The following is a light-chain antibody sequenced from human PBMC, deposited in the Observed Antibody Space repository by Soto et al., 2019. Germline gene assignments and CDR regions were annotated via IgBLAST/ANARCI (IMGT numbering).Light chain of an antibody. Sequence: QSVLTQPPSVSGAPGQRVTISCTGSSSNIGAGYDVHWYQQLPGTAPKLLIYGNSNRPSGVPDRFSGSKSGTSASLAITGLQAEDEADYYCQSYDSSLSGVXXXGXTKLXVL. J-gene: IGLJ2*01. V-gene: IGLV1-40*01. CDR2: GNS. CDR1: SSNIGAGYD. CDR3: QSYDSSLSGVX.